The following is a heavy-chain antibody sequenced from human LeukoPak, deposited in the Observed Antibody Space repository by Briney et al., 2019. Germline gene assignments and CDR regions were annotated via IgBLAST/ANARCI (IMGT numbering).Heavy chain of an antibody. CDR3: ARGKVVRGVLRGYYYYGMDV. CDR2: INPNRGGT. D-gene: IGHD3-10*01. J-gene: IGHJ6*02. V-gene: IGHV1-2*02. CDR1: GYTFTGYY. Sequence: ASVKVSCKVSGYTFTGYYIHWVRRAPGQGLEWMGWINPNRGGTSFAQSFQGRVTMTRDTSKNQFSLKLSSVTAADTAVYYCARGKVVRGVLRGYYYYGMDVWGQGTTVTVSS.